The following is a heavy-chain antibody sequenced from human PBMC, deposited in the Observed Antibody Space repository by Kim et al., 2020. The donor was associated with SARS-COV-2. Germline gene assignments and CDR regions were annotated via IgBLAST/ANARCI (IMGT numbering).Heavy chain of an antibody. CDR2: LSGSGDNT. Sequence: GGSLRLSCSVSGFNFDSYAMTWVRQAPGKGLEWVASLSGSGDNTYHADSVRGRFTISIDNSENPLYLQRNSLSVEDTAVYYCAKASPPSMVRGDYFDYWG. D-gene: IGHD3-10*01. CDR1: GFNFDSYA. CDR3: AKASPPSMVRGDYFDY. J-gene: IGHJ4*01. V-gene: IGHV3-23*01.